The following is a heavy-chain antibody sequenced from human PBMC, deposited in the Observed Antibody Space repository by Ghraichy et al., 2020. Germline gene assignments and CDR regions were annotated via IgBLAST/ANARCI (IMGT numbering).Heavy chain of an antibody. D-gene: IGHD3-3*01. Sequence: SQTLSLTCAVYGGSFSGYYWSWIRQPPGKGLEWIGEINHSGSTNYNPSLKSRVTISVDTSKNQFSLKLSSVTAADTAVYYGARTVRFLEWLLNLGWGFDPWGQGTLVTVSS. CDR2: INHSGST. CDR3: ARTVRFLEWLLNLGWGFDP. V-gene: IGHV4-34*01. J-gene: IGHJ5*02. CDR1: GGSFSGYY.